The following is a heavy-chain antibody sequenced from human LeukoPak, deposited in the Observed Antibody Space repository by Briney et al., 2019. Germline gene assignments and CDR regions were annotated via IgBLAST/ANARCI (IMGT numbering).Heavy chain of an antibody. D-gene: IGHD3-3*01. CDR3: ATSRPIFGVVIIPYYYYGMDV. Sequence: ASVQVSCKASGGTFSGYAISWVRQAPGQGLEWMGGIIPIFGTANYAQKFQGRVTITADESTSTAYMELSSLRSEDTAVYYCATSRPIFGVVIIPYYYYGMDVWGQGTTVTVSS. CDR1: GGTFSGYA. J-gene: IGHJ6*02. V-gene: IGHV1-69*13. CDR2: IIPIFGTA.